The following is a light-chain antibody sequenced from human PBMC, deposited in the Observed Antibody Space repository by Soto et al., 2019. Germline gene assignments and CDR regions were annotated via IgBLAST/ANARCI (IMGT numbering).Light chain of an antibody. Sequence: DIQMTQSPSSLSASVGDRVTITCRASQSISNYLNWYQQKPGKAPNLLIYAASSLQSGVPSRFSGSGSGTDFTLTIISLQPEDLATYYCQQSYGTSWTFGQGTKVEIK. CDR2: AAS. CDR3: QQSYGTSWT. V-gene: IGKV1-39*01. CDR1: QSISNY. J-gene: IGKJ1*01.